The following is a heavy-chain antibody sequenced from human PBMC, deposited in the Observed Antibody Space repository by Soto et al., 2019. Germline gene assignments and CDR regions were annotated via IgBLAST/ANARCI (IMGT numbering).Heavy chain of an antibody. CDR3: AHSRWIQLWNTNWFDP. J-gene: IGHJ5*02. V-gene: IGHV2-5*02. CDR1: GFSLSTSGVG. D-gene: IGHD5-18*01. Sequence: QITLKESGPTLVKPTQPLTLTCTFSGFSLSTSGVGVGWIRQPPGKALEWLALIYWDDDKRYSPSLKSRLTITKDTSKNQVVLTMTNMDPVDTATYYCAHSRWIQLWNTNWFDPWGQGTLVTVSS. CDR2: IYWDDDK.